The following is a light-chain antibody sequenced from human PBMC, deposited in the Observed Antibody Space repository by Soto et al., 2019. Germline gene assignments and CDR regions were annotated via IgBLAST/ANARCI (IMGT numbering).Light chain of an antibody. CDR3: QQYGSSPPT. V-gene: IGKV3-20*01. CDR1: QSVGSN. J-gene: IGKJ2*01. Sequence: EIVMTQSPATLSVPPGERATLSFRASQSVGSNLGWYQQKPGQAPRLLIYGASSRATGIPDRFSGSGSGTDSTLTVSRLEPEDFAVFYCQQYGSSPPTFGQGTKVDI. CDR2: GAS.